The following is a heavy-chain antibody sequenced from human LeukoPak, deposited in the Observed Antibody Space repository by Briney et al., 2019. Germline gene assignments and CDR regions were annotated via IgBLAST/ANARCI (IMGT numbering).Heavy chain of an antibody. CDR1: GGSISSSSYY. V-gene: IGHV4-39*07. J-gene: IGHJ3*02. CDR2: IYYGGST. Sequence: PSETLSLTCTVSGGSISSSSYYWGWIRQPPGKGLEWIGSIYYGGSTYYNPSLKSRVTISVDTSKNQFSLKLSSVTAADTAVYYCARDLELLSENAFDIWGQGTMVTVSS. CDR3: ARDLELLSENAFDI. D-gene: IGHD1-26*01.